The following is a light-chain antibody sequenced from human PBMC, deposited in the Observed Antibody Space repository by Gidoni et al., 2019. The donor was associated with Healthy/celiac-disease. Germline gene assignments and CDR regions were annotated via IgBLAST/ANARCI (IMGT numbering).Light chain of an antibody. CDR3: QKNKSYWT. CDR2: TSS. CDR1: PSISSR. J-gene: IGKJ1*01. Sequence: DIQMTQSPSTLSASVGDRVTITCRASPSISSRLAWYQQKPGKAPKLLIDTSSSLESGVPSRFSGSGTETEFTLTISSLQPDEVSSYYWQKNKSYWTFGQGTKVEIK. V-gene: IGKV1-5*03.